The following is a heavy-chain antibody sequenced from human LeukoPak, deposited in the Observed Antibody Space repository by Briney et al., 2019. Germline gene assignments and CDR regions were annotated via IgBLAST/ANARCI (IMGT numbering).Heavy chain of an antibody. J-gene: IGHJ4*02. CDR2: IRSKSNSYAT. CDR3: TRQEEPTALIDH. Sequence: PGGSLRLSCAASGFSFSGSAMHWVRQASGKGLEWVGRIRSKSNSYATAYGASVKGRFTIFRDESKNTAYLQMNSLKTEDTAVYYCTRQEEPTALIDHWGQGTLVTVSS. D-gene: IGHD5-18*01. V-gene: IGHV3-73*01. CDR1: GFSFSGSA.